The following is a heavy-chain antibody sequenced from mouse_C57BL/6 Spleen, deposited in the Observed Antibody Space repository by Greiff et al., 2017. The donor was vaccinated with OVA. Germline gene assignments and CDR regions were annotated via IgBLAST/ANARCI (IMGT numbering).Heavy chain of an antibody. D-gene: IGHD2-5*01. V-gene: IGHV1-72*01. J-gene: IGHJ1*03. CDR2: IDPTSGGT. CDR3: ARSYSNDWYFDV. Sequence: VQLQQSGAELVKPGASVKLSCKASGYTFTSYWMHWVKQRPGRGLAWIGRIDPTSGGTKYNEKFKSKATLTVDKPSSTAYMQLSSLTSEDSAVYYCARSYSNDWYFDVWGTGTTVTVSS. CDR1: GYTFTSYW.